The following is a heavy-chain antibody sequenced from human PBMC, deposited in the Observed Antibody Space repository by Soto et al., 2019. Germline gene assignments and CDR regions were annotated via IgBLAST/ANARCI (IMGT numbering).Heavy chain of an antibody. Sequence: QVQLVQSGSEVKQPGSSVKVSCKASGGSFSSNPISWVRQAPGQGLEWMAGIIPIFATVHYAQKFQGRVTITADESTSTADMELTSLRSEDTAVYFCARGGRGYRSAPRYESDYWGQGTLVTVSS. V-gene: IGHV1-69*01. CDR2: IIPIFATV. J-gene: IGHJ4*02. CDR1: GGSFSSNP. D-gene: IGHD5-18*01. CDR3: ARGGRGYRSAPRYESDY.